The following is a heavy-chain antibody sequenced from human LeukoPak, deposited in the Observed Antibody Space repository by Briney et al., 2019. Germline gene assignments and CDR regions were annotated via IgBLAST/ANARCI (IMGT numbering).Heavy chain of an antibody. CDR2: ISAYNGNT. D-gene: IGHD6-19*01. CDR1: GYTFTSYG. Sequence: ASVKASCKASGYTFTSYGISWVRQAPGQGLEWMGWISAYNGNTNYAQKLQGRVTMTTDTSTSTAYMELRSLRSDDTAVYYCAREEAVAGHFDYWGQGTLVTVSS. CDR3: AREEAVAGHFDY. V-gene: IGHV1-18*01. J-gene: IGHJ4*02.